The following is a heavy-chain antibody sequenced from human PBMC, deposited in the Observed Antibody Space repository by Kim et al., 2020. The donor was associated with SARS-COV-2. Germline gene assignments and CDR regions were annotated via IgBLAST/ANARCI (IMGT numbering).Heavy chain of an antibody. V-gene: IGHV3-23*01. CDR2: ISGSGGST. D-gene: IGHD3-10*01. CDR1: GFTFSSYA. CDR3: AKLLDGSGSYYGMDV. Sequence: GGSLRLSCAASGFTFSSYAMSWVRQAPGKGLEWVSAISGSGGSTYYADSVKGRFTISRDNSKNTLYLQMNSLRAEDTAVYYCAKLLDGSGSYYGMDVWGQGTTVTVSS. J-gene: IGHJ6*02.